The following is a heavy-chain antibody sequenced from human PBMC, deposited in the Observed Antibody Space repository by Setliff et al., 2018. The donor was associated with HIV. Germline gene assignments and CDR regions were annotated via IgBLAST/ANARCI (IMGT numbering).Heavy chain of an antibody. J-gene: IGHJ4*02. V-gene: IGHV1-3*01. CDR1: GYTFTSYA. D-gene: IGHD3-3*01. CDR3: ARTPVLRHVLQFLEWLAPFDY. CDR2: INAGNGNT. Sequence: GASVKVSCKASGYTFTSYAMHWVRQAPGQRLEWMGWINAGNGNTKYSQKFQGRVTMTRDTSTSTVYMELSSLRSEDTAVYYCARTPVLRHVLQFLEWLAPFDYWGQGTLVTVSS.